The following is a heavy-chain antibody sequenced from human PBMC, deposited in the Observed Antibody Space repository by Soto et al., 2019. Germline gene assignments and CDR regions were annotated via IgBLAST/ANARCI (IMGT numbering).Heavy chain of an antibody. CDR2: IIPIFGTA. CDR1: GGTFSSYA. Sequence: QVQLVQSGAEVKKPGSSVKVSCKASGGTFSSYAISWVRQAPGQGLEWMGGIIPIFGTANYAQKFKGRVTITADESTSTAYMELSSLRAEDTAVYYCAEGYCSSTSCPFYYYYGMDVWGQGTTVTVSS. J-gene: IGHJ6*02. D-gene: IGHD2-2*01. CDR3: AEGYCSSTSCPFYYYYGMDV. V-gene: IGHV1-69*01.